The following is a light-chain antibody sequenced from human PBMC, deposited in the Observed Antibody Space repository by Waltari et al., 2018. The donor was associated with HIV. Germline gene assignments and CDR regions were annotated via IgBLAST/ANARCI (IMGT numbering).Light chain of an antibody. J-gene: IGKJ4*01. CDR3: QQYYRPLLT. CDR1: PPILYSSNNKNY. Sequence: DIVMTQSPDSLAVSLGERAAIQCKSSPPILYSSNNKNYLAWYQQKAGQPPKLLIYWASTRESGVPDRFSGSGSGTDFTLTISSLQAEDVAIYYCQQYYRPLLTFGGGTKVEIK. CDR2: WAS. V-gene: IGKV4-1*01.